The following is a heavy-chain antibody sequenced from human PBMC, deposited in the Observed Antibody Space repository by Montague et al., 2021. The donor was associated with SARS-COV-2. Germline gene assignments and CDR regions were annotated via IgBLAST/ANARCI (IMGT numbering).Heavy chain of an antibody. CDR3: ATLSSSITIFGVVQGYYFDD. CDR1: GASISSSSYY. J-gene: IGHJ4*02. V-gene: IGHV4-39*01. D-gene: IGHD3-3*01. CDR2: NYYSGST. Sequence: SETLSLTCTVSGASISSSSYYWGWMRPPTGKGLDWIGFNYYSGSTYSNPTLQSRITIYGDTTKIQLSLKLSSVTAADTAVYYCATLSSSITIFGVVQGYYFDDWGQGTLVTVSS.